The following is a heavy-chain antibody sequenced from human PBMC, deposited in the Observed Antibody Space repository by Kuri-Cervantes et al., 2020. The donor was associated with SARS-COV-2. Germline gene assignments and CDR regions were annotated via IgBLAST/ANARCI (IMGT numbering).Heavy chain of an antibody. Sequence: SETLSLTCTVSGGSVSSDTYYWSWIRQPPGKGLEWIGYIYYSGSTNYNPSLKSRVTISVDTSKNQFSLKLNSVTAADTAVYYCARDWRYYDSSGFYSYYFDSWGQGTRGTVSS. V-gene: IGHV4-61*01. J-gene: IGHJ4*02. CDR1: GGSVSSDTYY. CDR2: IYYSGST. D-gene: IGHD3-22*01. CDR3: ARDWRYYDSSGFYSYYFDS.